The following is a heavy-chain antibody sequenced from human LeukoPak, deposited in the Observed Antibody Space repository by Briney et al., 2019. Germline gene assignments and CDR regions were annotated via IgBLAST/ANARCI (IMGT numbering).Heavy chain of an antibody. J-gene: IGHJ3*02. V-gene: IGHV4-59*02. D-gene: IGHD3/OR15-3a*01. CDR2: IYYTGST. CDR3: ARGGLISLANTPLGAFDI. CDR1: GGSVSDYY. Sequence: SETLSLTCTVSGGSVSDYYWSWIRQSPGKGLEWIGYIYYTGSTSYNPSLRSRVTMSADTSKNQFSLQLNSVTPEDTAVYYCARGGLISLANTPLGAFDIWGQGTMVSVSS.